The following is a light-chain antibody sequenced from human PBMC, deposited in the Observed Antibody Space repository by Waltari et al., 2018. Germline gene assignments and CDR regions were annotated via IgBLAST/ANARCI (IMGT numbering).Light chain of an antibody. V-gene: IGLV3-19*01. J-gene: IGLJ3*02. CDR1: SLRTSY. CDR3: NSRNGRNNEGV. Sequence: SSELTQGPAVSVALGQTVKITCQGASLRTSYASWYQLKSGQAPVLVLFGKEKRPSESPDRVSGSRSGTKSTLTLTGAQAEGEAEYCGNSRNGRNNEGVCGGGSKLTV. CDR2: GKE.